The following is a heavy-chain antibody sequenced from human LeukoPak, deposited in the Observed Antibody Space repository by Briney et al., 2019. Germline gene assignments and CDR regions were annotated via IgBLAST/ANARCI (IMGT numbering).Heavy chain of an antibody. D-gene: IGHD6-13*01. V-gene: IGHV3-73*01. CDR3: TRLPSHSSSWYGVGY. J-gene: IGHJ4*02. Sequence: GGSLRLSCAASGFTFSGSAMHWGRQASGKGLEWVGRIRSKANSYATAYAASVKGRFTISRDDSKNTAYLQMNSPKTEDTAVYYCTRLPSHSSSWYGVGYWGQGTLVTVSS. CDR1: GFTFSGSA. CDR2: IRSKANSYAT.